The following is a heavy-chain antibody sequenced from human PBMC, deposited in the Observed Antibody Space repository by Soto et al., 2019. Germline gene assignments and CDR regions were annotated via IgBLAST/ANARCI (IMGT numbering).Heavy chain of an antibody. D-gene: IGHD7-27*01. V-gene: IGHV4-30-4*01. CDR3: ARGPSGDKVDS. Sequence: QVQLQESGPGLVKPSQTLSLTCTVSGGSISTVDYWWSWIRQSPDMGLEWIGHIYDGGRTYNNPSLESRVTTSVATSKSQLSLALSSVSAADTAVYYCARGPSGDKVDSWGQGTLVTVSS. CDR2: IYDGGRT. CDR1: GGSISTVDYW. J-gene: IGHJ4*02.